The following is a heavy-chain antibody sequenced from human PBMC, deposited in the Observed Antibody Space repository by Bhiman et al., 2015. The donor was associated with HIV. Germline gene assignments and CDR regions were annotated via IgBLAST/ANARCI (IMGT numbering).Heavy chain of an antibody. J-gene: IGHJ3*02. D-gene: IGHD6-13*01. CDR3: AKGIAAAADDAFDI. CDR2: ISSSSSYI. V-gene: IGHV3-21*01. Sequence: EVQLVESGGGLVKPGGSLRLSCAASGFTFSSYSMNWVRQAPGKGLEWVSSISSSSSYIFYADSVKGRFTISRDNAKNSLYLQMNSLRAEDTAVYYCAKGIAAAADDAFDIWAKGQWSPSLQ. CDR1: GFTFSSYS.